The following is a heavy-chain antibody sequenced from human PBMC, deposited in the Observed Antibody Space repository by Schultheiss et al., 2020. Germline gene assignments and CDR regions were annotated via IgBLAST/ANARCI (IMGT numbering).Heavy chain of an antibody. V-gene: IGHV3-30-3*01. CDR2: ISYHGTNK. CDR1: GFTFGIYA. Sequence: GGSLRLSCAASGFTFGIYAMHWVRQAPGMGLEWVTLISYHGTNKYYADSVKGRFTISRDNSKNTVYLQMNSLRAEDTAVYYCARGRDCSGGNCYGYPYYGMDVWGQGTTVTVSS. CDR3: ARGRDCSGGNCYGYPYYGMDV. J-gene: IGHJ6*02. D-gene: IGHD2-15*01.